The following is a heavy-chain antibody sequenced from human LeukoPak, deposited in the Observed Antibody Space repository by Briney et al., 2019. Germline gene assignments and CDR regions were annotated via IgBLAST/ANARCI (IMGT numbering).Heavy chain of an antibody. V-gene: IGHV3-30*18. J-gene: IGHJ4*02. D-gene: IGHD1-26*01. CDR3: AKSTWAGSGSYYFDY. CDR2: ISYDGSNK. Sequence: GGSLRLSCAVSGFTFSSYGMHWVRQAPGKGLEWVAVISYDGSNKYYADSVKGRFTISRDNSKNTLYLQMNSLRAEDTAVYYCAKSTWAGSGSYYFDYWGQGTLVTVSS. CDR1: GFTFSSYG.